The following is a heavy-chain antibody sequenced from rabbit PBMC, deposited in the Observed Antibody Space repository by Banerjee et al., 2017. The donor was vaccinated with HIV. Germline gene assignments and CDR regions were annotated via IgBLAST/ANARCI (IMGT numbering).Heavy chain of an antibody. V-gene: IGHV1S45*01. CDR3: ARDLAGVIGWNFGL. J-gene: IGHJ4*01. D-gene: IGHD4-1*01. Sequence: GGDLVKPEGSLTLTCTASGFSFSNRCVMCWVRQAPGKGLEWIARIGAGSSGRTYYASWAKGRFTISKASWTTVTLQMTSLTAADTASYFCARDLAGVIGWNFGLWGPGTLVTVS. CDR2: IGAGSSGRT. CDR1: GFSFSNRCV.